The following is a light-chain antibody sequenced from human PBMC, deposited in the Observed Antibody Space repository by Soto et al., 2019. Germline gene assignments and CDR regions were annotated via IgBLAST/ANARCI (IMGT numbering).Light chain of an antibody. CDR2: STS. Sequence: DIQMTQSPSSVSASVGDRVTITCRASQGISGWLAWYQQKPGKAPKVLIYSTSNLQSGVPSRFSGSRSATDFTLTISSLQPEDFATYYCKQSKSFPLTLGGGTKVEL. J-gene: IGKJ4*01. V-gene: IGKV1-12*01. CDR1: QGISGW. CDR3: KQSKSFPLT.